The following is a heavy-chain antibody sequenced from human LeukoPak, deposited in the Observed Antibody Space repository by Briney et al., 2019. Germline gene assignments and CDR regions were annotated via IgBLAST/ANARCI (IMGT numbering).Heavy chain of an antibody. Sequence: GGSLRLSCVASGFTLSDYGMHWVRQAPGKGLEWVTFIRYDGSEKYYADSVKGRFTVSRDNSKNTVYLQMNSLRAEDTAVYYCARVTYGSGTYGAFDYWGQGTLVTVSS. V-gene: IGHV3-30*02. D-gene: IGHD3-10*01. CDR1: GFTLSDYG. CDR2: IRYDGSEK. J-gene: IGHJ4*02. CDR3: ARVTYGSGTYGAFDY.